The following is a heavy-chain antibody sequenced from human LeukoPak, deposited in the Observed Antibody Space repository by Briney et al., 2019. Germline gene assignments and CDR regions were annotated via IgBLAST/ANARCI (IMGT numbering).Heavy chain of an antibody. J-gene: IGHJ4*02. CDR1: GGSFSGYY. CDR2: INHSGST. D-gene: IGHD3-10*01. Sequence: SETLSLTCAVYGGSFSGYYWSWIRQPPGKGLEWIGEINHSGSTNYNPSLKSRVTISVDMSKNQFSLKLSSVTAADTAVYYCARVRGLNYYGSGSYYRSGYFDYWGQGTLVTVSS. CDR3: ARVRGLNYYGSGSYYRSGYFDY. V-gene: IGHV4-34*01.